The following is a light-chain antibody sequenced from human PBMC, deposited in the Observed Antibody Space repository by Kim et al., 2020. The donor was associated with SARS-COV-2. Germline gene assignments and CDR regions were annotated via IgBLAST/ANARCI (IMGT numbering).Light chain of an antibody. Sequence: GPSVTISCPRSSANIGRRPVHLYQQFPGTAPRRVIYNNDQRPSGVPDRFSGSKSGTSASLAISGLQSDDEADYYCAAWDDTLSAWVFGGGTQLTVL. CDR2: NND. J-gene: IGLJ3*02. CDR1: SANIGRRP. CDR3: AAWDDTLSAWV. V-gene: IGLV1-44*01.